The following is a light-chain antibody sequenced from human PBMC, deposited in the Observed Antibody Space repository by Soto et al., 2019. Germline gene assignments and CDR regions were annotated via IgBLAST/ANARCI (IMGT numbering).Light chain of an antibody. CDR1: QSLFHSSGYYY. CDR3: MQALQAPRT. J-gene: IGKJ1*01. Sequence: DLVMTKSPLSLPVTPGEPASISCRSSQSLFHSSGYYYLDWYLQKPGQSPQLLIYLSSIRASGVPDRFSGSGSGTDFTLKISRVEAEDVGVYYCMQALQAPRTFGQGTKVEF. V-gene: IGKV2-28*01. CDR2: LSS.